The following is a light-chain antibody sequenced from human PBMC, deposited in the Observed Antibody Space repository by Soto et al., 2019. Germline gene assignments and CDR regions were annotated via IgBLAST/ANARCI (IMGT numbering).Light chain of an antibody. CDR1: QSVSTS. CDR3: QQYRSFPFT. CDR2: KAS. V-gene: IGKV1-5*03. Sequence: DIQMTQSPSTLSACVGDRVTITCRASQSVSTSLAWYQQKPGKAPILLISKASTLETGVPSRFSGSGSGTTFTLTISSLQPDDLGTYYCQQYRSFPFTFGQGTRLENK. J-gene: IGKJ5*01.